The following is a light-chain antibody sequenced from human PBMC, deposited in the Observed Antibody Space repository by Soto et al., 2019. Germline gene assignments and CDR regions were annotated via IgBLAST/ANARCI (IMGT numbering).Light chain of an antibody. CDR1: QSFRST. CDR2: VAS. CDR3: QQYNVWPLT. V-gene: IGKV3-15*01. J-gene: IGKJ4*01. Sequence: EIVMTQSPATLSVSPGERATLSCRASQSFRSTLAWYQQTPGQTPKLLIYVASTRATGIPARFSGSGSGTEFTLTISSLQSEDFAVYYCQQYNVWPLTFGGGTKVEFK.